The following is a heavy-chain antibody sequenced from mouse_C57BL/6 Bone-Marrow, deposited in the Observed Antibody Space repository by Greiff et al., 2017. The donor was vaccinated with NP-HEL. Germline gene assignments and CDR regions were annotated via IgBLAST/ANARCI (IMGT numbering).Heavy chain of an antibody. CDR2: ISSGGSYT. CDR3: ARHRAIYYEYEGGFAY. CDR1: GFTFSSYG. V-gene: IGHV5-6*01. Sequence: EVQRVESGGDLEKPGGSLKLSCAASGFTFSSYGMSWVRQTPDKRLEWVATISSGGSYTYYPDSVKGRFTISRDNAKNTLYLQMRSLNAEDTATYYCARHRAIYYEYEGGFAYWGQETLGTVSA. D-gene: IGHD2-4*01. J-gene: IGHJ3*01.